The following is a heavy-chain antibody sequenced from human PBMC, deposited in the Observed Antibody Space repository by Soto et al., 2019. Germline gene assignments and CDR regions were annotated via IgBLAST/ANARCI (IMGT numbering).Heavy chain of an antibody. CDR1: GFTFSSYW. CDR2: IKQDGREK. CDR3: ERVTDYYESSCYFDY. V-gene: IGHV3-7*01. J-gene: IGHJ4*02. Sequence: EAQLVESGGGLVQPGGSLRLSCAASGFTFSSYWMSWVRQAPGKGLEWVANIKQDGREKYYLDSLKGRFTISRDNAKNSLNLQMNCLRAEDTAVYYCERVTDYYESSCYFDYWGQGTLVTVSS. D-gene: IGHD3-22*01.